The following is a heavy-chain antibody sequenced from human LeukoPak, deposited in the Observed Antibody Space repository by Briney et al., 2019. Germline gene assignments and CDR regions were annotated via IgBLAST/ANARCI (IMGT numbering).Heavy chain of an antibody. CDR3: AREPDIVVVVAATDAFDI. CDR1: GFTFSSYS. Sequence: GGSLRLSCAASGFTFSSYSMNWVRQAPGKGLEWVSSISSSSSYIYYADSVKGRFTISRDNAENSPYLQMNSLRAEDTAVYYCAREPDIVVVVAATDAFDIWGQGTMVTVSS. V-gene: IGHV3-21*01. D-gene: IGHD2-15*01. J-gene: IGHJ3*02. CDR2: ISSSSSYI.